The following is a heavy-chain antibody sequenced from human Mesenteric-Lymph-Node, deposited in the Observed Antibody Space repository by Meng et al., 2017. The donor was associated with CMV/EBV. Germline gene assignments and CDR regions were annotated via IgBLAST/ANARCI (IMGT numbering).Heavy chain of an antibody. CDR3: ARERHYSSGWTFDY. CDR2: IIPIFGTA. D-gene: IGHD6-19*01. CDR1: GYTFTNYG. V-gene: IGHV1-69*05. J-gene: IGHJ4*02. Sequence: SVKVSCKASGYTFTNYGVNWVRQAPGQGLEWMGGIIPIFGTANYAQKFQGRVTITTDESTSTAYMELSSLRSEDTAVYYCARERHYSSGWTFDYWGQGTLVTVSS.